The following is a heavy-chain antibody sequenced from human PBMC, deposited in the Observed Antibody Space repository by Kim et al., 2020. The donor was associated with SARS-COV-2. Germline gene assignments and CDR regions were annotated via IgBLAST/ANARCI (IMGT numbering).Heavy chain of an antibody. CDR1: GYTLTELS. CDR3: ATDPHRPYYGDYGALDY. Sequence: ASVKVSCKVSGYTLTELSVHWVRQAPGKGLEWMGGFDPEDGETIYAQKFQGRVTMTEDTSTDTAFMELSSLRSEDTAVYYCATDPHRPYYGDYGALDYWGQGTLVTVSS. V-gene: IGHV1-24*01. D-gene: IGHD4-17*01. CDR2: FDPEDGET. J-gene: IGHJ4*02.